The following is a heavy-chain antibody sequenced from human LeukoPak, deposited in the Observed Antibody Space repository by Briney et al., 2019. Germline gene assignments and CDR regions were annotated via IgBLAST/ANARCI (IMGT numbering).Heavy chain of an antibody. CDR3: ARDIVVVPAAEKVYNWFDH. V-gene: IGHV4-59*01. CDR2: IYYSGST. J-gene: IGHJ5*02. CDR1: GGSLSSYY. D-gene: IGHD2-2*01. Sequence: SETLSLTCTVSGGSLSSYYWSWIRQPPGKGLEWIGYIYYSGSTNYNPSLKSRVTISVDTSKNQFSLKLSSVTAADTAVYYCARDIVVVPAAEKVYNWFDHWGQGTLVTVSS.